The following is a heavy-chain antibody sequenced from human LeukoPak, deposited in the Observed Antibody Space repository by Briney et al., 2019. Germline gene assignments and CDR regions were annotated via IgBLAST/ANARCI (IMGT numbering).Heavy chain of an antibody. Sequence: SETLSLTCTVSGGSIGSYYWSWIRQPPGKGLEWIGYIYYSGSTNYNPSLKSRVTISVDTSKNQFSLKLSSVTAADTAVYYCARDQGDVMLAAQGLFDPWGQGTLVTVSS. V-gene: IGHV4-59*01. D-gene: IGHD3-16*01. J-gene: IGHJ5*02. CDR2: IYYSGST. CDR1: GGSIGSYY. CDR3: ARDQGDVMLAAQGLFDP.